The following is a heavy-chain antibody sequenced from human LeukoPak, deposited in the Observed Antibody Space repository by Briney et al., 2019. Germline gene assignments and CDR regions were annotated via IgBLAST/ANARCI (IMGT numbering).Heavy chain of an antibody. Sequence: GGSLRLSCAASGFTFSSYSMNWVRQAPGKGLEWVSSISSSSSYIYYADSVKGRFTISRDNAKNSLYLQMNSLRAEDTAAYYCARDPPTYYYGSGRGAFDIWGQGTMVNFSS. CDR1: GFTFSSYS. J-gene: IGHJ3*02. CDR3: ARDPPTYYYGSGRGAFDI. D-gene: IGHD3-10*01. V-gene: IGHV3-21*01. CDR2: ISSSSSYI.